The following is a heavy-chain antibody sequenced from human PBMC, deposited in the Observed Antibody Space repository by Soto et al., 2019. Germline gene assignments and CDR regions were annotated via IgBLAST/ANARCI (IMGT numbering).Heavy chain of an antibody. Sequence: PGGSLRLSCAGSGFTFSHYGMSWVRQAPGKGLEWIGRVKSKGDGETKDYAAPLQGRFTISRDDSKNMVYLQMNSLTIEDTGVYFCTTGPRDWGQGTQVTVSS. CDR3: TTGPRD. CDR1: GFTFSHYG. CDR2: VKSKGDGETK. J-gene: IGHJ4*02. V-gene: IGHV3-15*01.